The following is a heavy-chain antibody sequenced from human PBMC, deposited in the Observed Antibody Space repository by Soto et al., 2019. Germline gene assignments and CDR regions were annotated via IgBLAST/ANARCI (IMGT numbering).Heavy chain of an antibody. D-gene: IGHD6-19*01. CDR2: IYWDDDK. CDR3: AHIVVAGLGYYFDY. V-gene: IGHV2-5*02. Sequence: QITLKESGPTLVKPTQTLTLTCTFSGFSLSSTRMAVGWIRQPPGKALEWLALIYWDDDKRYSPFLKSRLTITKDTSKYQVVLTMSNMDPVDTARYYCAHIVVAGLGYYFDYWGQGTLVPVSS. J-gene: IGHJ4*02. CDR1: GFSLSSTRMA.